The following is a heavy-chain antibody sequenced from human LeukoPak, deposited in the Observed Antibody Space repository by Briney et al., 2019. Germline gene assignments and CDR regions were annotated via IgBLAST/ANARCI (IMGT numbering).Heavy chain of an antibody. Sequence: GGSLRLSCAASGFLFSNYAMSWVRQVPGRGLEWVSTISSRGDSTYVADSVKGRFTISRDNSKKSLYLQMNTVRAEDTAVYYCVKGPRPDITVAHTVENWGQGTLVTVSS. CDR2: ISSRGDST. CDR3: VKGPRPDITVAHTVEN. CDR1: GFLFSNYA. J-gene: IGHJ4*02. D-gene: IGHD6-19*01. V-gene: IGHV3-23*01.